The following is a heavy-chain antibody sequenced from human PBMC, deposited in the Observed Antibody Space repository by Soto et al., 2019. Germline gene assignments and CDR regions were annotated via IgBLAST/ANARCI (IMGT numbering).Heavy chain of an antibody. D-gene: IGHD6-13*01. CDR2: MNPNSGNT. V-gene: IGHV1-8*01. CDR3: ARGGYLRSTKRSYYYYYMDV. Sequence: GASVKVSCKGSGYTFTSYDINWVRQATGQGPAGMGWMNPNSGNTGYAQKFQGRVTMTRNTSISTAYMELSSLRSEDTAVYYCARGGYLRSTKRSYYYYYMDVWGKGTTVTVSS. J-gene: IGHJ6*03. CDR1: GYTFTSYD.